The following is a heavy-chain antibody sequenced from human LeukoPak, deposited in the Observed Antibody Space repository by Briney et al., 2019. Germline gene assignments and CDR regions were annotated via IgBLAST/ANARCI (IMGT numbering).Heavy chain of an antibody. V-gene: IGHV3-23*01. CDR2: ISGSGGST. J-gene: IGHJ4*02. CDR1: GFTFSSFY. D-gene: IGHD3-22*01. CDR3: ANPAHYYDSSGYSY. Sequence: GRSLRLSCAASGFTFSSFYLGWVRQAPGKGLEWVSAISGSGGSTNFADSVKGRFTISRDNSKSTLYLQMNSLRAEDTAVYYCANPAHYYDSSGYSYWGQGTLVTVSS.